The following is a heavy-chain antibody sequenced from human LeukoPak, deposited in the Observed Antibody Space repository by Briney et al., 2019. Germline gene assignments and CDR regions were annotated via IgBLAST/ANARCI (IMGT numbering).Heavy chain of an antibody. CDR1: GFTFSSSA. CDR2: ISGSGSST. D-gene: IGHD1-26*01. V-gene: IGHV3-23*01. CDR3: AKVSGSYYGDY. J-gene: IGHJ4*02. Sequence: GGSLRLPCAASGFTFSSSALSWVRQAPGKGLGWVSGISGSGSSTYNADSVKGRFTISRDNSKDTLHLQMNSLRAEDTAVYYCAKVSGSYYGDYWGQGTLVTVSS.